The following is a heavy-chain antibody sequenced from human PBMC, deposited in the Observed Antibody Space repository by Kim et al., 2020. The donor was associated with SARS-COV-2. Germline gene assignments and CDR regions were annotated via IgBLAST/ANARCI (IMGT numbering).Heavy chain of an antibody. V-gene: IGHV1-69*13. Sequence: SVKVSCKASGGTFSSYAISWVRQAPGQGLEWMGGIIPIFGTTSYAQKFQGRVTITADESTSTAYMELSGLRSEDTAVYYCARAGYSSSWYRRPNWFGPWGQGTLVTVSS. J-gene: IGHJ5*01. CDR2: IIPIFGTT. CDR3: ARAGYSSSWYRRPNWFGP. CDR1: GGTFSSYA. D-gene: IGHD6-13*01.